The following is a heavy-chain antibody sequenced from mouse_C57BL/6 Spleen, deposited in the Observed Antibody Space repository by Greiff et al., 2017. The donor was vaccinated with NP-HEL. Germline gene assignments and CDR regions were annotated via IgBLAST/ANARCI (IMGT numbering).Heavy chain of an antibody. V-gene: IGHV1-52*01. CDR3: AKENYYGSSHYFDY. CDR2: IDPSDSET. Sequence: QVQLQQSGAELVRPGSSVKLSCKASGYTFTSYWMHWVKQRPIQGLEWIGNIDPSDSETHYNQKFKDKATLTVDKSSSTAYMQLSSLTSEDSAVYYCAKENYYGSSHYFDYWGQGTTLTVSS. J-gene: IGHJ2*01. CDR1: GYTFTSYW. D-gene: IGHD1-1*01.